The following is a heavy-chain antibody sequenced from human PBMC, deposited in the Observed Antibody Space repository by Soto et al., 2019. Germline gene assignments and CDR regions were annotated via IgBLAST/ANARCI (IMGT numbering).Heavy chain of an antibody. Sequence: GESLKISCKGSGYSFTSYWIGWVRQMPGKGLEWMGIIYPGDSDTRYSPSFQGQVTISADKSISTAYLQWSSLKASDTAMYYCARGLEGYCSSTGCSPRAFDIWGQGKMVTVSS. V-gene: IGHV5-51*01. CDR2: IYPGDSDT. CDR1: GYSFTSYW. J-gene: IGHJ3*02. D-gene: IGHD2-2*01. CDR3: ARGLEGYCSSTGCSPRAFDI.